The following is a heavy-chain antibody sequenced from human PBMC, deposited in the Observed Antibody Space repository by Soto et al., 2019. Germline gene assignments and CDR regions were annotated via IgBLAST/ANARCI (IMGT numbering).Heavy chain of an antibody. CDR1: GGSISSSSYY. D-gene: IGHD4-17*01. CDR2: IYYSGST. Sequence: SETLSLTCTVSGGSISSSSYYWGWIRQPPGKGLEWIGSIYYSGSTYYNPSLKSRVTISVDTSKNQFSLKLSSVTAADTAVYYCARLNNGDYVVYWGQGTLVTVSS. V-gene: IGHV4-39*01. CDR3: ARLNNGDYVVY. J-gene: IGHJ4*02.